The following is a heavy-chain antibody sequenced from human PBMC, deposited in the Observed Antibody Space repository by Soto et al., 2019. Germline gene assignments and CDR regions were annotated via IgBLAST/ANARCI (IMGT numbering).Heavy chain of an antibody. J-gene: IGHJ1*01. D-gene: IGHD3-22*01. CDR1: GFTFSSYS. Sequence: GESLKISCAASGFTFSSYSMNWVRQAPGKGLEWVSSISSSSSYIYYADSVKGRFTISRDNAKNSLYLQMNSLRAEDTAVYYCASAADYYDSSGFQHWGQGTLVTVSS. CDR2: ISSSSSYI. V-gene: IGHV3-21*01. CDR3: ASAADYYDSSGFQH.